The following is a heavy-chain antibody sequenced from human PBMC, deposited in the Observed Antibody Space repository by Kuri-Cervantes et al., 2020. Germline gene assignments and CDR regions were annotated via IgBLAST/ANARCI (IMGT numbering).Heavy chain of an antibody. V-gene: IGHV3-30*03. CDR3: AREISLVVVITSFDY. Sequence: GGSLRLSCAASGFTFSSYSMNWVRQAPGKGLEWVAVISYDGSNKYYADSVKGRFTISRDNSKNTLYLQMNSLRAEDTAVYYCAREISLVVVITSFDYWGQGTLVTVSS. CDR1: GFTFSSYS. J-gene: IGHJ4*02. CDR2: ISYDGSNK. D-gene: IGHD3-22*01.